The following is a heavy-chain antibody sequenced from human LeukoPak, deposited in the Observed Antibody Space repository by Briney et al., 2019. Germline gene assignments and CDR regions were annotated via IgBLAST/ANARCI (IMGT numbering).Heavy chain of an antibody. CDR2: ISTSGSSI. CDR1: GFTFSSYN. CDR3: AGQTYSGHH. Sequence: PGGSLRLSCAASGFTFSSYNMNWVRQAPGKGLEWVSYISTSGSSIYYADPVKGRFTISRDNAKNSLYLQMNRLRDEDTAVYYCAGQTYSGHHWGQGTLVTVSS. D-gene: IGHD2-15*01. V-gene: IGHV3-48*02. J-gene: IGHJ5*02.